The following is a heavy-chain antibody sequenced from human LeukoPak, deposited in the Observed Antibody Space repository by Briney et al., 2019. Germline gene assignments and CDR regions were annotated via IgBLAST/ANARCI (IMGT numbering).Heavy chain of an antibody. CDR3: ARGGVAGIGGHFDY. CDR1: GGSFSGYY. Sequence: PSETLSLTCAVYGGSFSGYYWSWIRQPPGKGLEWIGEINHSGSTNYNPSLKSRVTISVDTSKNQFSLKLSSVTAADTAVYYCARGGVAGIGGHFDYWGQGTLVTVSS. V-gene: IGHV4-34*01. CDR2: INHSGST. J-gene: IGHJ4*02. D-gene: IGHD6-19*01.